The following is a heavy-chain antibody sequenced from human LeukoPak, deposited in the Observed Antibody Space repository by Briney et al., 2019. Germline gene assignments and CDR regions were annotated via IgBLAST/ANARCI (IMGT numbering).Heavy chain of an antibody. Sequence: SQTLSLTCAISGDSVSSNSAAWNWIRQSPSRGLEWLGRTYYRSKWYNDYAVSVKSRITINPDTSKNQFSLQLNSVTPEDTAVYYCARAPHSSSSFSYWFDPWGQGTLVTVSS. J-gene: IGHJ5*02. CDR1: GDSVSSNSAA. CDR2: TYYRSKWYN. CDR3: ARAPHSSSSFSYWFDP. V-gene: IGHV6-1*01. D-gene: IGHD6-6*01.